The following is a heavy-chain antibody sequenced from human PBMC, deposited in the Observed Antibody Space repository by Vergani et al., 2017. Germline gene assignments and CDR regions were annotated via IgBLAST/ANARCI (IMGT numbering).Heavy chain of an antibody. CDR2: IYTSGST. D-gene: IGHD3-3*01. CDR1: GGSISSGSYY. V-gene: IGHV4-61*02. J-gene: IGHJ6*03. CDR3: ARDDFWSGSGYMDV. Sequence: QVQLQESGPGLVKPSQTLSLTCTVSGGSISSGSYYWSWIRQPAGKGLEWIGRIYTSGSTNYTPSLKSRVTISVDTSKNQFSLRLSPVTAADTAVYYCARDDFWSGSGYMDVWGKGTTVTVSS.